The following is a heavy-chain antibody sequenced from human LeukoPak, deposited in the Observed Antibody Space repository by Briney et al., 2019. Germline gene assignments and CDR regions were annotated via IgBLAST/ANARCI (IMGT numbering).Heavy chain of an antibody. CDR2: ISYDGSNK. Sequence: PGVSLRLSCAASGFTFSSYAMHWVRQAPGKGLEWVAVISYDGSNKYYADSVKGRFTISRDNSKNTLYLQMNSLRAEDTAVYYCAKAYDRMAVDYWGQGTLVTVSS. J-gene: IGHJ4*02. D-gene: IGHD3-22*01. V-gene: IGHV3-30-3*02. CDR1: GFTFSSYA. CDR3: AKAYDRMAVDY.